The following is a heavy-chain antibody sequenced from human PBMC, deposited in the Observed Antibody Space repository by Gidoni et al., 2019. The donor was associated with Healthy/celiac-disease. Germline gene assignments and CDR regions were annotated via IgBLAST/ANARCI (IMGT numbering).Heavy chain of an antibody. CDR1: GFTFSSYL. D-gene: IGHD5-12*01. J-gene: IGHJ4*02. CDR3: ARDGYNLPFDY. CDR2: IKQDGSEK. Sequence: EVHLVESGGGLVQPGGSLRLSCAASGFTFSSYLMSWVRQAPGKGLGCVSNIKQDGSEKYYVDSVKGRFTISRDNAKNSLYLQMNSLIAEDTAVYYCARDGYNLPFDYCGQGTLVTVSS. V-gene: IGHV3-7*01.